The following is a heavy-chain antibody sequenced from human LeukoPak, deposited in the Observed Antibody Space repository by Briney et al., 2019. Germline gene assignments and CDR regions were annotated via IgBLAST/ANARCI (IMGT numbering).Heavy chain of an antibody. V-gene: IGHV3-73*01. CDR2: IKSKANNYAT. D-gene: IGHD1-1*01. CDR1: GFTFSGSA. J-gene: IGHJ4*02. Sequence: PGGSLRLSCAASGFTFSGSAMHWVRQASGKGLEWVGRIKSKANNYATAYAASVKGRFTISRDDLKTTAYLQMNSLKTEDTAVYYRVRLESYDSASWGQGTLVTVSS. CDR3: VRLESYDSAS.